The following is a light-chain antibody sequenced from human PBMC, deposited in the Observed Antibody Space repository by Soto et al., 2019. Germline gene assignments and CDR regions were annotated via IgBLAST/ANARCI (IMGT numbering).Light chain of an antibody. CDR2: DNN. Sequence: QSVLTQPPSVSAAPGQKVTISCSGSSSNIGNNYVSWYQQLPGTAPKLLIYDNNKRPSGIPDRFSGSKSGTSVTLRITGLQTGDEADYYCGTWDSSLSAVVFGGGTKLTVL. CDR3: GTWDSSLSAVV. V-gene: IGLV1-51*01. J-gene: IGLJ2*01. CDR1: SSNIGNNY.